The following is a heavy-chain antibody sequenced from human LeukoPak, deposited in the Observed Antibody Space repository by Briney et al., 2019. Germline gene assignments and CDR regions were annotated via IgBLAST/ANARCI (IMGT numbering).Heavy chain of an antibody. D-gene: IGHD3-9*01. CDR2: ISGYNGHS. Sequence: EASVKVSCKTSGYIFTNYGITWVRQAPGQGLEWMGWISGYNGHSEYPQKFEGRLTLTTDTSTNTAYMELRSLRSDDTAVYYCARDRAKLKNFDWLYYMDVWAKGTTVTVSS. V-gene: IGHV1-18*01. CDR1: GYIFTNYG. CDR3: ARDRAKLKNFDWLYYMDV. J-gene: IGHJ6*03.